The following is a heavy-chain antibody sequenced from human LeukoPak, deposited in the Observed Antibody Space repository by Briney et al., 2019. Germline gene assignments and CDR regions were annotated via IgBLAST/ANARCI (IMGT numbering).Heavy chain of an antibody. J-gene: IGHJ3*02. V-gene: IGHV3-74*01. Sequence: GGSLRLSCAASGFTFRSSWMHWVRQAPGKGLVWVSRINSDGSSTSYADSVKGRFTISRDNAKNTLYLQMNSLRAEDTAVYYCARDEDWSGYYGAFDIWGQGTMVTVSS. CDR1: GFTFRSSW. CDR3: ARDEDWSGYYGAFDI. D-gene: IGHD3-3*01. CDR2: INSDGSST.